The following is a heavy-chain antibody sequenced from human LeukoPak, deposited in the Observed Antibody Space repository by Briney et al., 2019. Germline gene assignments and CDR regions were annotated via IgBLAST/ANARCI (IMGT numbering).Heavy chain of an antibody. D-gene: IGHD3-22*01. CDR1: GYTFTSYG. Sequence: GASVKVSCKASGYTFTSYGISWVRQAPGQGLEWMGWISAYNGNTNYAQKLQGRVTMTTDTSTSTAYMELRSLRSDDTAVYYCARDMIVSFPLWSDYWGQGTLVTVSS. CDR3: ARDMIVSFPLWSDY. CDR2: ISAYNGNT. V-gene: IGHV1-18*01. J-gene: IGHJ4*02.